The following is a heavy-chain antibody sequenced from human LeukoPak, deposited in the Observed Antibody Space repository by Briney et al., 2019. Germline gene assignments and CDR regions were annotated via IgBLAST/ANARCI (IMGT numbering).Heavy chain of an antibody. J-gene: IGHJ5*02. V-gene: IGHV3-23*01. CDR1: GFTFSSYA. CDR3: AKRFRRSPVVVVAATYNWFDP. CDR2: ISGSGGST. D-gene: IGHD2-15*01. Sequence: GGSLRLSCAASGFTFSSYAMSWVRQAPGKGLEWVSAISGSGGSTYYADSVKGGFTISRDNSKNTLYLQMNSLRAEDTAVYYCAKRFRRSPVVVVAATYNWFDPWGQGTLVTVSS.